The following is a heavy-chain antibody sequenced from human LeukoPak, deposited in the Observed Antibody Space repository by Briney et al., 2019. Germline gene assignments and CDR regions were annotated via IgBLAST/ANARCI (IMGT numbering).Heavy chain of an antibody. CDR3: ARATQRYCSATTCFPYWFDP. J-gene: IGHJ5*02. Sequence: SETLSLTCTVSGGSISSYYWSWIRQPPGKGLEWIGYIYTSGSPNYSPSLKSRVTISVDASKNQFSLMLTSATAADTAVYYCARATQRYCSATTCFPYWFDPWGQGTLVTVSS. CDR1: GGSISSYY. CDR2: IYTSGSP. V-gene: IGHV4-4*09. D-gene: IGHD2-2*01.